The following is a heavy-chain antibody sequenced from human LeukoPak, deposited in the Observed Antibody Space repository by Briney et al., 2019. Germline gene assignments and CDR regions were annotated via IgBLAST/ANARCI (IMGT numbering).Heavy chain of an antibody. V-gene: IGHV4-39*02. CDR2: IRYSGRT. CDR3: AREFNGSPDY. D-gene: IGHD6-25*01. CDR1: GGSISSNTYY. J-gene: IGHJ4*02. Sequence: SETLSLTCTLPGGSISSNTYYWSWIRQPPGNGLEWIGSIRYSGRTYYKPSLKSRVTLSVDTSKNQLLLNLRSVTAADTAMYYCAREFNGSPDYLGQGTLVTVSS.